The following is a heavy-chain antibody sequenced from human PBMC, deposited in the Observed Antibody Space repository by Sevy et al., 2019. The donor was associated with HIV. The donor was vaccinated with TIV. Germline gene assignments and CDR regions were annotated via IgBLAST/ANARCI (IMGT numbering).Heavy chain of an antibody. CDR1: GYSVSSNSAA. CDR2: TYYRSKWYN. V-gene: IGHV6-1*01. J-gene: IGHJ3*02. Sequence: QSQTLSLTCAISGYSVSSNSAAWNWIRQSPSRGLEWLGRTYYRSKWYNDYAVSVKSRITINPDTSKNQFSLQLNSVTPEDTAVYYCARDYRGYYDSSGVDAFDIWGQGTMVTVSS. CDR3: ARDYRGYYDSSGVDAFDI. D-gene: IGHD3-22*01.